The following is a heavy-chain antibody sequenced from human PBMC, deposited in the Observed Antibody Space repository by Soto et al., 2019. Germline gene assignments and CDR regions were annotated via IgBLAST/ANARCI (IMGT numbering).Heavy chain of an antibody. CDR3: ARDLDRGATFLDY. Sequence: GGSLRLSCAASGFTFSSYGIHWVRQAPGKGLEWVAVIWYDGSNKYYADSVKGRFTISRDNSKNTLYLQMNSLRAEDTAVYYCARDLDRGATFLDYWGQGTLVTVSS. CDR1: GFTFSSYG. J-gene: IGHJ4*02. V-gene: IGHV3-33*01. CDR2: IWYDGSNK. D-gene: IGHD5-12*01.